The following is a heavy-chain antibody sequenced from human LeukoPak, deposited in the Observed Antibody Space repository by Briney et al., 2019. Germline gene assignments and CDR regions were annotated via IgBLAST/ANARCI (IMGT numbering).Heavy chain of an antibody. J-gene: IGHJ4*02. V-gene: IGHV3-74*01. CDR3: AKDKRAAARYHFDY. CDR2: INTDGSST. Sequence: PGGSLRLSCAASGFTFSSYWMHWVRQAPGKGLVWVSRINTDGSSTSYADSVKGRFTISRDNTKNTLYLQMNSLRAEDTAVYYCAKDKRAAARYHFDYGGQGTLVTVSS. D-gene: IGHD6-13*01. CDR1: GFTFSSYW.